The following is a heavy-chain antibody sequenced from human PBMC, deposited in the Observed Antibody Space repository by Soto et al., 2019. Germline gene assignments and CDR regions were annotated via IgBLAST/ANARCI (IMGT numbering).Heavy chain of an antibody. V-gene: IGHV3-21*01. D-gene: IGHD6-19*01. CDR3: ARSYSSASWYFQD. J-gene: IGHJ1*01. Sequence: VQLAESGGGLVKPGGSLRLSCAASGFIFSSYYMNWVRQAPGKGLEWVSSISGDGTYIYYADSVRGRYTTSRDNARNSLHLQVNSLRAEDTAVYYCARSYSSASWYFQDWGQGALVAVSA. CDR1: GFIFSSYY. CDR2: ISGDGTYI.